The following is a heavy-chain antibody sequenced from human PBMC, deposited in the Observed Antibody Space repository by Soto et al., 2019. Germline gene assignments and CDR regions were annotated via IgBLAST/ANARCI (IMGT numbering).Heavy chain of an antibody. CDR1: GFTFSSYG. Sequence: QVQLVESGGGVVQPGRSLRLSCAASGFTFSSYGMHWVRQAPGKGLEWVAVIWYDGSNKYYADSVKGRFTISRDNSKNTLYLQMNSLRGEDKGVYYCARELNAFDIWGQGTMVTVSS. V-gene: IGHV3-33*01. J-gene: IGHJ3*02. CDR3: ARELNAFDI. CDR2: IWYDGSNK.